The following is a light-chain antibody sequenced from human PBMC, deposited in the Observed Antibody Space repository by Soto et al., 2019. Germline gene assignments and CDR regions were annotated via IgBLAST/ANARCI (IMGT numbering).Light chain of an antibody. CDR3: GSWDSSLSAYV. Sequence: QSALAQPPSVSAAPGQKVTISCSRSSSNIGGNSVSWYQQLPGTAPKLLIYDDNKRPSGIPDRFSGSKSGTSATLGITGFQTGDEADYYCGSWDSSLSAYVFGTGTKVTVL. CDR2: DDN. J-gene: IGLJ1*01. CDR1: SSNIGGNS. V-gene: IGLV1-51*01.